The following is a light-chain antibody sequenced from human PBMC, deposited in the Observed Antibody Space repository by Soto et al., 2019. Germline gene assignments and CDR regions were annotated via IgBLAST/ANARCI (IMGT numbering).Light chain of an antibody. J-gene: IGLJ1*01. Sequence: QSVQTQPASVSGSPGQSITISCAGTSSDVGGYTYVSWYQQHPGKAPKLMIYDVSNRPSGVSNRFSGSKSGNTASLTISGLQAEDEADYYCTSYTSSSTPYVFGGGTKVTVL. CDR1: SSDVGGYTY. CDR3: TSYTSSSTPYV. CDR2: DVS. V-gene: IGLV2-14*01.